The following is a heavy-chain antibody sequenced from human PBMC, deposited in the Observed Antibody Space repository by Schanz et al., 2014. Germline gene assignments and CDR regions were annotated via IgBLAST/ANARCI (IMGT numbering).Heavy chain of an antibody. D-gene: IGHD2-2*01. CDR1: GFTFSNYG. CDR3: ARDLSSLIQGDV. Sequence: VQLVESGGDLVKPGGSLRLSCEASGFTFSNYGMNGVRQAPEKGLEWVSYISSSSGTIYYADSVKGRFTISRDNAKNLLYLQMNGLRAEDTAVYFCARDLSSLIQGDVWGKGTTVTVSS. CDR2: ISSSSGTI. J-gene: IGHJ6*04. V-gene: IGHV3-48*01.